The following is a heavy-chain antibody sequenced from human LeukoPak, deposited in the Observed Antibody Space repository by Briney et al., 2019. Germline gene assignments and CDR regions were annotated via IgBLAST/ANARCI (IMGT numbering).Heavy chain of an antibody. J-gene: IGHJ6*02. CDR2: IKQDGSEK. CDR3: ARSQWLALQGYYGMDV. Sequence: GGSLRLSCAASGFTFSSYWMSWVRQAPGKGLEWVANIKQDGSEKYYVDSVKGRFTISRDNAKNSLYLQMNSLRAEDTAVYYCARSQWLALQGYYGMDVWGQGTTVTVSS. D-gene: IGHD6-19*01. V-gene: IGHV3-7*01. CDR1: GFTFSSYW.